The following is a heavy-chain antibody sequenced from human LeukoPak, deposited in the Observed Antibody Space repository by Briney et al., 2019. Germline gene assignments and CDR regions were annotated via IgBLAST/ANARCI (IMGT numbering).Heavy chain of an antibody. D-gene: IGHD4-17*01. J-gene: IGHJ4*02. CDR2: INQDGSQK. CDR3: ARDWFDGDYDRFDY. Sequence: GGSLRLSCAVSGFTFSSYWMSWFRQAPGKGLEWVANINQDGSQKFSVDSVKGRSTISRDNAKNPLSLQMNSLRVEDTAVYYCARDWFDGDYDRFDYWGQGTLVTVSS. V-gene: IGHV3-7*03. CDR1: GFTFSSYW.